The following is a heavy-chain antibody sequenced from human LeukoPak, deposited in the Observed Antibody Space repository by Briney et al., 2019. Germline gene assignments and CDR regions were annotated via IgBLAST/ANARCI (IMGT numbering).Heavy chain of an antibody. CDR2: ISSSGSTI. V-gene: IGHV3-11*04. J-gene: IGHJ5*02. CDR3: ARDAQLWSNWFDP. CDR1: GFTFSDYY. D-gene: IGHD5-18*01. Sequence: PGGSLRLSCAASGFTFSDYYMSWIRQAPGKGLEWVSYISSSGSTIYYADSVKGRFTISRDYAKNSLYLQMNSLRAEDTAVYYCARDAQLWSNWFDPWGQGTLVTVSS.